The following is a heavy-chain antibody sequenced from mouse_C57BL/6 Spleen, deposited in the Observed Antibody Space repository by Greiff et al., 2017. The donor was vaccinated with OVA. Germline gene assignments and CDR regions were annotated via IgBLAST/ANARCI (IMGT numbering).Heavy chain of an antibody. V-gene: IGHV1-18*01. J-gene: IGHJ3*01. CDR3: AREDYDDAAWFAY. Sequence: SGPELVKPGASVKIPCKASGYTFTDYNMDWVKQSHGKSLEWIGDINPNNGGTIYNQKFKGKATLTVDKSSSTAYMELRSLTSEDTAVYYCAREDYDDAAWFAYWGQGTLVTVSA. D-gene: IGHD2-4*01. CDR2: INPNNGGT. CDR1: GYTFTDYN.